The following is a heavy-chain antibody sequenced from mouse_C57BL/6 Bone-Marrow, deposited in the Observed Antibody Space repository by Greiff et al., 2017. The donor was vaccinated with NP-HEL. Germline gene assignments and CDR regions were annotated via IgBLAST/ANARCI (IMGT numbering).Heavy chain of an antibody. CDR3: ARGEDGYPAWFAY. V-gene: IGHV1-63*01. D-gene: IGHD2-3*01. J-gene: IGHJ3*01. CDR1: GYTFTNYW. CDR2: IYPGGGYT. Sequence: QVQLKESGAELVRPGTSVNMSCKASGYTFTNYWLGWAKQRPGHGLEWIGDIYPGGGYTNYNEKFKGKATLTADKSSSTAYMQFSSLTSEDSAIYYCARGEDGYPAWFAYWGQGTLVTVSA.